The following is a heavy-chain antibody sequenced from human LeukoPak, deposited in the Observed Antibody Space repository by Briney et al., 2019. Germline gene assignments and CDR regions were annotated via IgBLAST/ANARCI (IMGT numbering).Heavy chain of an antibody. CDR1: GFTFSSYW. D-gene: IGHD6-13*01. CDR3: AKDDFTVTSAASGLI. Sequence: PGGSLRLSCAASGFTFSSYWMSWVRQAPGKGLEWVAVITNDGSTKDYADSVKGRFTISRDDSKNTLYLQLNSLSPEDTAVYYCAKDDFTVTSAASGLIWGQGTLVTVSS. CDR2: ITNDGSTK. V-gene: IGHV3-30*18. J-gene: IGHJ4*02.